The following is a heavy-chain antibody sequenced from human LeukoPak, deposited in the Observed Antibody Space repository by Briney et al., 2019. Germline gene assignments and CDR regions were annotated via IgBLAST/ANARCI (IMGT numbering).Heavy chain of an antibody. Sequence: GGSLRLSCAASGFTFSSYGMHWVRQAPGKGLEWVAGIWYDGSNKYYADSVKGRFTISRDNSKNTLYLQMNSLRAEDTAVYYCARDTTQYGMDVWGQGTTVTVSS. CDR1: GFTFSSYG. V-gene: IGHV3-33*01. CDR3: ARDTTQYGMDV. CDR2: IWYDGSNK. J-gene: IGHJ6*02. D-gene: IGHD1-26*01.